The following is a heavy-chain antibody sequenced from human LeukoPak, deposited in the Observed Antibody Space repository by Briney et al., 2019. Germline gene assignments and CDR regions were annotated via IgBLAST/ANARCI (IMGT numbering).Heavy chain of an antibody. D-gene: IGHD1-1*01. Sequence: GGSLGLSCAASGFTFSSYAMHWVRQAPGKGLEYVSAISSNGGSTYYANSEKGRFTISRDNSKNTLYLQMGSLRAEDMAVYYCARSRTTGTPTFDPWGQGTLVTVSS. V-gene: IGHV3-64*01. CDR2: ISSNGGST. J-gene: IGHJ5*02. CDR3: ARSRTTGTPTFDP. CDR1: GFTFSSYA.